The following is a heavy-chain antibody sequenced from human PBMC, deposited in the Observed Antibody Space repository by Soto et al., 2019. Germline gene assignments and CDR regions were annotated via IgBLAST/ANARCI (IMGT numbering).Heavy chain of an antibody. CDR3: ARPPGSGTLFAY. CDR2: IFPCDFDT. D-gene: IGHD2-15*01. Sequence: GESLKISCQGSGYSFTNYWIGWVRQMPGRGLEWVVIIFPCDFDTRNRPSFQGQVTISAVKSISTAYLQWSSLKASYTAMYYCARPPGSGTLFAYWGQGTLVTVSS. J-gene: IGHJ4*02. CDR1: GYSFTNYW. V-gene: IGHV5-51*01.